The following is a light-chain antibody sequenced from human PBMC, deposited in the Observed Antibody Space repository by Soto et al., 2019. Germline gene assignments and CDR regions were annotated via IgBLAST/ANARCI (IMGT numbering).Light chain of an antibody. V-gene: IGKV3-15*01. Sequence: EIVMTQSPATLSVSPGGRATLSCRASQSVGSYLAWYQQRPGQPPRLLIYGASTRATGIPARFSGSGSGTEFSLTISSLQCADFAVYYCQQYNTWPPRYTFGQGTKLEIK. J-gene: IGKJ2*01. CDR2: GAS. CDR1: QSVGSY. CDR3: QQYNTWPPRYT.